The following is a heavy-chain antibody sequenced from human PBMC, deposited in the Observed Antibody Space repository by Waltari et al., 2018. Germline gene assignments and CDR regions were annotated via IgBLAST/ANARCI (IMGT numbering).Heavy chain of an antibody. CDR1: GYTFTDYY. J-gene: IGHJ4*02. CDR3: ATGFGITMVQGVTIIGGDY. CDR2: VDPEDGET. Sequence: EVQLVQSGAEVKKPGATVKISCKVSGYTFTDYYMHWVQQAPGKGLEWMGLVDPEDGETIYAEKFQGRVTITADTSTDTAYMELSSLRSEDTAVYYCATGFGITMVQGVTIIGGDYWGQGTLVTVSS. V-gene: IGHV1-69-2*01. D-gene: IGHD3-10*01.